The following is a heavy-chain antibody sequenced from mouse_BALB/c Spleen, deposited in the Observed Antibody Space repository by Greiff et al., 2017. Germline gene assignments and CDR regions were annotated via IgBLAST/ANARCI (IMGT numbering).Heavy chain of an antibody. Sequence: EVKLMESGGGLVKPGGSLKLSCAASGFTFSSYAMSWVRQTPEKRLEWVASISSGGSTYYPDSVMGRFTISRDNARNILYLQMSSLRSEDTAMYYCARVGYYGYWYCDVWGAGTTVTVSS. CDR1: GFTFSSYA. J-gene: IGHJ1*01. V-gene: IGHV5-6-5*01. CDR2: ISSGGST. D-gene: IGHD1-1*02. CDR3: ARVGYYGYWYCDV.